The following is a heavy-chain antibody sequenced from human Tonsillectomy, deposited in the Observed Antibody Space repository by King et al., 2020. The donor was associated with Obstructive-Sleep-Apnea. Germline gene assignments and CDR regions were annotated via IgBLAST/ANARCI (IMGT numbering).Heavy chain of an antibody. D-gene: IGHD6-13*01. Sequence: VQLVQSGGGLVKPGGSLRLSCAASGFTFSSYSMNWVRQAPGEGLEWVSSISSSSCYLYYANSVKGRFTISRDNAKNSLYLQVNSLRAEDTAGYYCARDVGRXWXXSYXDYXGQXXLVTVXX. J-gene: IGHJ4*02. CDR2: ISSSSCYL. CDR3: ARDVGRXWXXSYXDY. V-gene: IGHV3-21*01. CDR1: GFTFSSYS.